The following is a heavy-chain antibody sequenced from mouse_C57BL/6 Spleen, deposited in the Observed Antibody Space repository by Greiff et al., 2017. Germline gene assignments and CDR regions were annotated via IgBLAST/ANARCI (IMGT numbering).Heavy chain of an antibody. V-gene: IGHV3-6*01. CDR3: ARGDYGYDY. J-gene: IGHJ2*01. D-gene: IGHD2-2*01. CDR2: ISYDGSN. Sequence: EVQLVESGPGLVKPSQSLSLTCSVTGYSITSGYYWNWIRQFPGNKLEWMGYISYDGSNNYNPSLKNRISITRDTSKNQFFLKLNSVTTEDTATYYCARGDYGYDYWGQGTTLTVSS. CDR1: GYSITSGYY.